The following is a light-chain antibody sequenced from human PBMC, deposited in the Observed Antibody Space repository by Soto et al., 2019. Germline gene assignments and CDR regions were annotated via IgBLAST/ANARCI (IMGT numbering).Light chain of an antibody. Sequence: ERVRTKSQTTLSVSPGERASLSCRASQSVSSNLAWYQQKPGQAPRLLIYGASTRATGIPARFSGSGSGTEFTLTISSLQSEDFAVYYCQHYKAWPLAFGGGSMV. CDR1: QSVSSN. CDR2: GAS. J-gene: IGKJ4*01. V-gene: IGKV3-15*01. CDR3: QHYKAWPLA.